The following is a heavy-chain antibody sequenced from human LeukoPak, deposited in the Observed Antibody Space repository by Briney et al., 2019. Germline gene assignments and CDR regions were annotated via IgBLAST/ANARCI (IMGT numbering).Heavy chain of an antibody. V-gene: IGHV3-64*01. D-gene: IGHD5-12*01. CDR1: GFRFSSYS. Sequence: PGGSLRLSCAASGFRFSSYSMHWVRQAPGRGLEYVSAISENGGDTYYANSVKGRFTISRDNSKNTLYLQMNSLRAEDTAVYYCARDSPQGWLRYEGSGFTNWFDPWGQGTLVTVSS. J-gene: IGHJ5*02. CDR3: ARDSPQGWLRYEGSGFTNWFDP. CDR2: ISENGGDT.